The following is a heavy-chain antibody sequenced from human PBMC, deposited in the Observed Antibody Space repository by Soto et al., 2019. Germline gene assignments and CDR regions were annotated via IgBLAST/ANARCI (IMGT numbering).Heavy chain of an antibody. Sequence: ASVKVSCKASGYTFTSYGISWVRQAPGQGLEWMGWISAYNGNTNYAQKLQGRVTMTTDTSTSTAYMELRSLRSDDTAVYYCARDSGVDTAMVTGYWGQGTLVTVSS. D-gene: IGHD5-18*01. CDR3: ARDSGVDTAMVTGY. J-gene: IGHJ4*02. V-gene: IGHV1-18*01. CDR2: ISAYNGNT. CDR1: GYTFTSYG.